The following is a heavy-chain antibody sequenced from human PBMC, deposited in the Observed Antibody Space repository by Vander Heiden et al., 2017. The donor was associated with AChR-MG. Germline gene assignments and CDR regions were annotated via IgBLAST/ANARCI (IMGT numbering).Heavy chain of an antibody. CDR1: GFTFSTYW. V-gene: IGHV3-7*01. CDR3: ARLYGVFDY. Sequence: AQLVEPGGGLVQPGGSLRLSCAASGFTFSTYWRTWVRQAPGKGLEWVANIKQDESEKYYVDSVKGRFFISKDNAKNTVYLQMNSLRPDDTAVYYCARLYGVFDYWGQGTLVTVSS. J-gene: IGHJ4*02. D-gene: IGHD4-17*01. CDR2: IKQDESEK.